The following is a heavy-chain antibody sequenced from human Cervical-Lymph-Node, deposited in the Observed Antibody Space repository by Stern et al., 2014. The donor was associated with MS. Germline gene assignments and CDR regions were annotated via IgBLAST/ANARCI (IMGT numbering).Heavy chain of an antibody. J-gene: IGHJ3*02. D-gene: IGHD2-15*01. V-gene: IGHV1-18*01. Sequence: QVKLVQSGAEVKKPGASVKVSCKASGYTFTSYGISLGRPDPAQGLACMGWISAYNGNTNYAQNLQGRVSMTSDASTSTAYMELRSLRSDDTAVYYCARGLLGSENAFDIWGQGTMVTVSS. CDR3: ARGLLGSENAFDI. CDR1: GYTFTSYG. CDR2: ISAYNGNT.